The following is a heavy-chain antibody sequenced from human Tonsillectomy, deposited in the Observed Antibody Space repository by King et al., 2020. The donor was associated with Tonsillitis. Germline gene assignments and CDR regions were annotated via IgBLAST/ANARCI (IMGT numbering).Heavy chain of an antibody. CDR1: GGSISSGGYY. CDR3: ARDSGSSGWSDFEY. Sequence: QLQESGPGLVKPSQTLSLTCTVSGGSISSGGYYWSWIRQHPGKGLGCIGDFNYIGSTNYNPSLTSRFTISVDTSKNQFSLKLSSVTAADTAVYYCARDSGSSGWSDFEYWGQGTLVTVSS. D-gene: IGHD6-19*01. V-gene: IGHV4-31*03. CDR2: FNYIGST. J-gene: IGHJ4*02.